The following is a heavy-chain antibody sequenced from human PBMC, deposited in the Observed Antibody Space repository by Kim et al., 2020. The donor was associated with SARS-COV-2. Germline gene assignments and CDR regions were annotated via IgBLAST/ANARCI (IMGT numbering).Heavy chain of an antibody. D-gene: IGHD6-19*01. V-gene: IGHV3-74*01. Sequence: YADSVKGRFTISRDNAKNTLYLKMNSLRAEDTAVYYCAGRQFTSGWYYFDYWGQGTLVTVSS. J-gene: IGHJ4*02. CDR3: AGRQFTSGWYYFDY.